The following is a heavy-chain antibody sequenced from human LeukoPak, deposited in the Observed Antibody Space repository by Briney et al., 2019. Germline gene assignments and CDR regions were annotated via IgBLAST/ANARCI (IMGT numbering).Heavy chain of an antibody. CDR3: ARVSFGPASEWFDP. D-gene: IGHD3/OR15-3a*01. Sequence: GGSLRLSCATSGFTFSSYSMNWVRQAPGKGLECVSVFYSGGTTAYADSVKGRFTVSIDNSNNTLYLQMNSLRAEDTAVYYCARVSFGPASEWFDPWGQGTLVTVSS. J-gene: IGHJ5*02. V-gene: IGHV3-53*01. CDR2: FYSGGTT. CDR1: GFTFSSYS.